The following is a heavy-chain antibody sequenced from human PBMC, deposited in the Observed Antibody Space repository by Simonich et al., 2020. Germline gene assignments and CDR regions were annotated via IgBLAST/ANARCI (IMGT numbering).Heavy chain of an antibody. J-gene: IGHJ3*02. V-gene: IGHV5-51*01. CDR1: GYSFTSYW. CDR3: ARQLNDFDI. D-gene: IGHD1-1*01. Sequence: EVQLVQSGAEVKKPGESLKISCKGSGYSFTSYWIGWVRQLPGNGLEWMWSIYPCYSDTRYSPSFQGQVTISADKSISTADLQWSSLKASDTAMYYCARQLNDFDIWGQGTMVTVSS. CDR2: IYPCYSDT.